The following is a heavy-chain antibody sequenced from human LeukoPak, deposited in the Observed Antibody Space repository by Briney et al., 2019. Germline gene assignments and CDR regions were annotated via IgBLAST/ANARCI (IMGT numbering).Heavy chain of an antibody. Sequence: PGGSLRLSCAASGFTFSSYSMNWVRQAPGKGLEWASSISSSSSYIYYADSVKGRFTISRDNAKNSLYLQMNSLRAEDTAVYYCAREPSWLYYGMDVWGQGTTVTVSS. V-gene: IGHV3-21*01. CDR2: ISSSSSYI. CDR3: AREPSWLYYGMDV. CDR1: GFTFSSYS. J-gene: IGHJ6*02. D-gene: IGHD6-19*01.